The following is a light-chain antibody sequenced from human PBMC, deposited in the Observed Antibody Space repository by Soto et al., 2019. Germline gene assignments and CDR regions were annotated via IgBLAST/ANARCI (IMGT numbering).Light chain of an antibody. Sequence: EIVLTQSPGTLSLSPGESATLSCRASQSFSTNYLAWYQHKAGQAPRLLICGASTRATGIPDRFSGSGSGTDYTLTISRLEPEDFAVYYCQQYASSMVYTFGQGTKLEVK. V-gene: IGKV3-20*01. CDR1: QSFSTNY. CDR2: GAS. J-gene: IGKJ2*01. CDR3: QQYASSMVYT.